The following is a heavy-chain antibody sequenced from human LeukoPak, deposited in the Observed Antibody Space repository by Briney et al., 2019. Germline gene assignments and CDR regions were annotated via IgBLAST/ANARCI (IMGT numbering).Heavy chain of an antibody. V-gene: IGHV4-34*01. CDR2: INHSGST. CDR3: VRADGRDGYRGLVDY. J-gene: IGHJ4*02. CDR1: GGSLSAYI. D-gene: IGHD5-24*01. Sequence: SETLSLTCAVYGGSLSAYIWSWIRQPPGKGVEWIGEINHSGSTDYNPSLKSRVTMSVDTSRNQFSLKLNSVTAADTAVYYCVRADGRDGYRGLVDYWGQGTLVTVSA.